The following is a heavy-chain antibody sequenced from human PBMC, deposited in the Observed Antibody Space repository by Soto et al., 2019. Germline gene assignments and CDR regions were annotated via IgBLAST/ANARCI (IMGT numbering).Heavy chain of an antibody. CDR1: GYTFTSYA. V-gene: IGHV1-3*01. CDR3: ARGVGSGSYYNEYNWFDP. Sequence: ASVKVSCKASGYTFTSYAMHWVRQAPGQRLEWMGTINPGGSRTTYAQKVQGRVTMTTDTSTSTAYMELRSLRSDDTAVYYCARGVGSGSYYNEYNWFDPWGQGTLVTVSS. J-gene: IGHJ5*02. CDR2: INPGGSRT. D-gene: IGHD3-10*01.